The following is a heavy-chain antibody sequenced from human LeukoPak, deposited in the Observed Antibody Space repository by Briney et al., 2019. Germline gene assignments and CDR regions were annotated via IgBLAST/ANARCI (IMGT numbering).Heavy chain of an antibody. CDR3: SKTNTELGKNWFDP. CDR1: GFTFNNYG. V-gene: IGHV3-30*02. CDR2: IRNDGTDK. J-gene: IGHJ5*02. Sequence: GGSLRLSCAASGFTFNNYGMHWLRQAPGKGLEWVSFIRNDGTDKYYAASVKGRFTISRDNSKNTMYLQMNSLRGEDTAVYYCSKTNTELGKNWFDPWGQGTLVIVSS. D-gene: IGHD7-27*01.